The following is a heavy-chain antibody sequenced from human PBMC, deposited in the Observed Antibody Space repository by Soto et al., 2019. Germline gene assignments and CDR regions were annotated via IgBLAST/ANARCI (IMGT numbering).Heavy chain of an antibody. D-gene: IGHD1-26*01. CDR2: ISGSGGTA. CDR3: AEGRRQGGSFDW. J-gene: IGHJ4*02. CDR1: GFTFSSYA. Sequence: EVQLLESGGGSVQPGGSLRLSCAASGFTFSSYAMHWVRRPPGKGLEWVSSISGSGGTAYYADSVKGRFSISRDSLVNTLNLQRISVRAEVTAVYYGAEGRRQGGSFDWWGQGNVV. V-gene: IGHV3-23*01.